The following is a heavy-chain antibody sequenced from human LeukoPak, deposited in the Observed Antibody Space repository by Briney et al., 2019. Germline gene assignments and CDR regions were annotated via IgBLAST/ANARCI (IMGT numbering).Heavy chain of an antibody. CDR2: IYYSGST. V-gene: IGHV4-39*01. J-gene: IGHJ4*02. Sequence: SETLSLTCTVSGGSISSSSYYWGWIRQPPGKGLEWIGSIYYSGSTYYNPSLKSRVTISVDTSKNQFSLKLSSVTAADTAVYYCARVRYDSSLWGQGTLVTVSS. CDR1: GGSISSSSYY. CDR3: ARVRYDSSL. D-gene: IGHD3-22*01.